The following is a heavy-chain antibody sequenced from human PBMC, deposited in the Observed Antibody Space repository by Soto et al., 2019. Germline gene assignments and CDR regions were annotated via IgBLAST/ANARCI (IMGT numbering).Heavy chain of an antibody. J-gene: IGHJ5*02. Sequence: EVQLVESGGGLVKPGGSLRLSCAASGFTFSSYSMNWVRQAPGKGLEWVSSISSSSSYIYYADSVKGRFTISRDNAKNSLYLQMNSLRAEDTAVYYCARDLSSSWYTNWFDPWGQGTLVTVSS. CDR1: GFTFSSYS. V-gene: IGHV3-21*01. D-gene: IGHD6-13*01. CDR2: ISSSSSYI. CDR3: ARDLSSSWYTNWFDP.